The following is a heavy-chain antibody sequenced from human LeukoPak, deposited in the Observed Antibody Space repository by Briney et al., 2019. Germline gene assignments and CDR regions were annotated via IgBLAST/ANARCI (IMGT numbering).Heavy chain of an antibody. D-gene: IGHD6-6*01. V-gene: IGHV3-66*01. CDR1: GFTVSNNY. CDR3: ARGPPAVAANTYA. CDR2: IYSGGDT. J-gene: IGHJ5*02. Sequence: GGSLTLSCAASGFTVSNNYMNWVRQAPGKGLEWVSLIYSGGDTHYADSVKGRFTISRDSSKNTLFLQMTSRRAEDTAVYYCARGPPAVAANTYAWGQGTLVTVSS.